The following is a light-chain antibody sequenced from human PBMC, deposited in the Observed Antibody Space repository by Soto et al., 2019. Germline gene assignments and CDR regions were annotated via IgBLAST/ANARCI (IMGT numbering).Light chain of an antibody. Sequence: ESVLTQSPGTLSFSPGAGATLSCRASQSINSFLAWYQQKRGQAHRLLIFDASSRATGIPDRFSVVLYGTGGPLTISRLETEDCSLYDRLQYGRSPRTFGQGTKVDI. CDR3: LQYGRSPRT. CDR1: QSINSF. CDR2: DAS. J-gene: IGKJ1*01. V-gene: IGKV3-20*01.